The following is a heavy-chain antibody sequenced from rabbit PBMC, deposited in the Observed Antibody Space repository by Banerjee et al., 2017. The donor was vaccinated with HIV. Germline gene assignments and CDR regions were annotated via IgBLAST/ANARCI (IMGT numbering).Heavy chain of an antibody. Sequence: QEQLEESGGDLVKPEGSLTLTCTASGFSFSNKYVMCWVRQAPGKGLEWIACIYTSSGSTYYANWAKGRFTISSHNAQNTLYLQLSSLTAADTATYFCARESGWGAGDYYFSLWGPGTLVTVS. CDR2: IYTSSGST. D-gene: IGHD4-1*01. CDR1: GFSFSNKYV. CDR3: ARESGWGAGDYYFSL. V-gene: IGHV1S45*01. J-gene: IGHJ4*01.